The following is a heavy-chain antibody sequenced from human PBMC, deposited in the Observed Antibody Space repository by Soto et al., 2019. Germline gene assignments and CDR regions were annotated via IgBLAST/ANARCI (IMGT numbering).Heavy chain of an antibody. CDR2: MNPNSGNT. V-gene: IGHV1-8*02. Sequence: QVQLVQSGAEVTKPGASVKVSCKASGYTFTSYDINWVRQATGQGLEWMGWMNPNSGNTGYAQKFQGRVTMTRDTTIQTAYMELSRLTSEDTAVYYCAIVGARPPDYWGQGTLVTVSS. CDR3: AIVGARPPDY. CDR1: GYTFTSYD. D-gene: IGHD1-26*01. J-gene: IGHJ4*02.